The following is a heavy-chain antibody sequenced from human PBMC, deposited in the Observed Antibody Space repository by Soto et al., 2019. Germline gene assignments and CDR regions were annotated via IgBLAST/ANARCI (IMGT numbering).Heavy chain of an antibody. Sequence: QVHLEESGGGLVKPGGSLRLSCAASGFIFSDYYMSWIRQAPGKGLEWVSDISNSGRITHHADSVEGRFTISRDNAKDSLHRHMHSLRPEDSAIYYCARDHGGGRLTLEYWGQGTLVTVSS. J-gene: IGHJ4*02. D-gene: IGHD3-16*01. CDR2: ISNSGRIT. CDR3: ARDHGGGRLTLEY. CDR1: GFIFSDYY. V-gene: IGHV3-11*01.